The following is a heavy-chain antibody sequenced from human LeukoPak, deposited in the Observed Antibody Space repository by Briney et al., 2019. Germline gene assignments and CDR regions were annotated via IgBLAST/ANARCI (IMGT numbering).Heavy chain of an antibody. CDR1: GFTFSSYW. V-gene: IGHV3-7*01. Sequence: RFLRLSCAASGFTFSSYWMSWVRQAPGKGLEWVANIKQDGSEKYYVDSVKGRFTISRDNAKNSLYLQMNSLRAEDTAVYYCARDLVGATLIDDAFDIWGQGTMVTVSS. CDR2: IKQDGSEK. J-gene: IGHJ3*02. D-gene: IGHD1-26*01. CDR3: ARDLVGATLIDDAFDI.